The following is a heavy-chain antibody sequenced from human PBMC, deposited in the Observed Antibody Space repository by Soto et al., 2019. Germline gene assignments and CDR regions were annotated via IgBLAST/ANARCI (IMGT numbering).Heavy chain of an antibody. J-gene: IGHJ3*02. V-gene: IGHV4-31*03. D-gene: IGHD3-10*01. Sequence: QVQLQESGPGLVKPSQTLSLTCTVSGGSISSGGYFWSWIRQHPGKGLEWIGDINYSGSTYSNPSLKSRVTILVDTSNNQFSLKLSSVTAADTAVYYCARDILLWFGELPPRAHDAFDIWGQGTMVTVSS. CDR1: GGSISSGGYF. CDR3: ARDILLWFGELPPRAHDAFDI. CDR2: INYSGST.